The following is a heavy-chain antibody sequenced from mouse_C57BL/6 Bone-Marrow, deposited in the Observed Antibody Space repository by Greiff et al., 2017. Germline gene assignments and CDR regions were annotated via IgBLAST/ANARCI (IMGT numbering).Heavy chain of an antibody. CDR2: IYPGDGYT. V-gene: IGHV1-82*01. J-gene: IGHJ4*01. Sequence: QVPLQQSGPELVKPGASVKISCKASGYAFSSSWMTWVKQRPGKGLEWIGRIYPGDGYTNYNGKFKGKATLTADKSSSTAYMQLSSLTSEDSAVYVCARPGYYAMDYWGQGTSVTVSS. D-gene: IGHD4-1*01. CDR3: ARPGYYAMDY. CDR1: GYAFSSSW.